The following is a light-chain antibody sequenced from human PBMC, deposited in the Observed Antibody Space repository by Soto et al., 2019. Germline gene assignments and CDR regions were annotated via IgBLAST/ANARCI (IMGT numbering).Light chain of an antibody. CDR1: QSVSSSY. V-gene: IGKV3D-20*02. J-gene: IGKJ4*01. CDR2: DAS. Sequence: EIVMTQSPATLSVSPGERATLSCSSSQSVSSSYLAWYQQKPGQAPRLLIYDASNRATGIPARFTGSGSGTDFTLTIRSLEPEDFAIYYCQQRDSWPLTFGGGTKVDIK. CDR3: QQRDSWPLT.